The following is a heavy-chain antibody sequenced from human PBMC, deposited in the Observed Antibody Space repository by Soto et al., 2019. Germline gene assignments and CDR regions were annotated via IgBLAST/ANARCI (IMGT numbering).Heavy chain of an antibody. CDR2: IYYSGST. CDR1: GDSINNRSYY. CDR3: ARQRTSVVTQAYFDS. J-gene: IGHJ4*02. D-gene: IGHD2-21*02. Sequence: ASETLSLTCTVTGDSINNRSYYWGWIRQPPGKGLEWIGSIYYSGSTYNNPSLKSRVSMSVDTSKNQFSLKLRSVTAADTALYYCARQRTSVVTQAYFDSWGQGSLVTVSS. V-gene: IGHV4-39*01.